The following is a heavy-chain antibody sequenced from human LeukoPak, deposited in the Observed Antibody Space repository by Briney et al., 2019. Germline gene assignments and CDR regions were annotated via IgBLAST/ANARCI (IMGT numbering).Heavy chain of an antibody. CDR1: GFSLSTSGVG. CDR2: IYWDDDK. CDR3: AHKLGGVPFDY. D-gene: IGHD6-13*01. J-gene: IGHJ4*02. Sequence: ESGPTLVKPTQTLTLTCTFSGFSLSTSGVGVGWIRQPPGKALEWLALIYWDDDKRYSPSLKSRLTITKDTSKNQVVLTMTTMDPVDSATYYCAHKLGGVPFDYWGQGTLVTVSS. V-gene: IGHV2-5*02.